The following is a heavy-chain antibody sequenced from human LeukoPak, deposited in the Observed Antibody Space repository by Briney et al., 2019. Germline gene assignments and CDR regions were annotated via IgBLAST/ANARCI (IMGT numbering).Heavy chain of an antibody. CDR1: GYTFTGYY. CDR3: ARDQSTSGWYDAFDI. Sequence: ASVKVSCKASGYTFTGYYMHWVRQAPGQGLEWMGWINPNSGGTNYAQKFQGRVTMTRDTSISTAYMELSRLRSDDTAVYYCARDQSTSGWYDAFDIWGQGTMVTVSS. J-gene: IGHJ3*02. CDR2: INPNSGGT. V-gene: IGHV1-2*02. D-gene: IGHD6-19*01.